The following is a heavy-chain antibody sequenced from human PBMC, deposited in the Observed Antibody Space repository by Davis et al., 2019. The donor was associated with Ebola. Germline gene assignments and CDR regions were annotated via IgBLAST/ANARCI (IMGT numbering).Heavy chain of an antibody. V-gene: IGHV3-30*03. CDR3: ARDYWQVTPFDY. CDR1: GFTFSSYG. CDR2: ISYDGSNK. J-gene: IGHJ4*02. D-gene: IGHD2-21*02. Sequence: GGSLRLSCAASGFTFSSYGMHWVRQAPGKGLEWVAVISYDGSNKYYADSVKGRFTISRDNAKNSLYLQMNSLRAEDTAVYYCARDYWQVTPFDYWGQGTLVTVSS.